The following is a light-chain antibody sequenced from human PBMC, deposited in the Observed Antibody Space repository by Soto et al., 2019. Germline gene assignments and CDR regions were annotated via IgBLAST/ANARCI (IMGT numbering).Light chain of an antibody. Sequence: SYELTQPPSVSGSPGQTASITCSGDKLGDKYASWYQQKPGQSPVMVIYQDMKRPSGIPGRFSGSKSGNTATLTISGTQAMDEADYYCQAWDATTAAFGGGTKLTVL. V-gene: IGLV3-1*01. J-gene: IGLJ2*01. CDR3: QAWDATTAA. CDR1: KLGDKY. CDR2: QDM.